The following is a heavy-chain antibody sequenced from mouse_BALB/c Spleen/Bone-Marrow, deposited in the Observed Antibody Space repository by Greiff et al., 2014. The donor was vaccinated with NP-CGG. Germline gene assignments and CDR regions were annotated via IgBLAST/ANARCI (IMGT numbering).Heavy chain of an antibody. CDR3: ARWEYYAIDY. D-gene: IGHD4-1*01. CDR1: GFNIKDTY. J-gene: IGHJ4*01. V-gene: IGHV14-3*02. Sequence: VQLQQSGAELVKPGASVKLSCTASGFNIKDTYMHWVKQRPEQGLEWIGRIDPANGNTKYDPKFQGKATITADTSSNTAYLQXXXXTSXDTSVYYCARWEYYAIDYWGQGTSVTVSA. CDR2: IDPANGNT.